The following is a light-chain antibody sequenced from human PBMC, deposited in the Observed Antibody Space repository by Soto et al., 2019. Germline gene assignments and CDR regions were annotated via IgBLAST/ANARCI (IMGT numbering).Light chain of an antibody. J-gene: IGKJ4*01. Sequence: DIQMTQSPSSLSASVGDRVTITCQASQGISDFFNWYQQKPGKAPKLLIYDASNLETGVPSRFSGGGSGTDFTFTISSLQPEDIATYYCQQYDYLPLTFGGGTRVEIK. CDR2: DAS. CDR1: QGISDF. CDR3: QQYDYLPLT. V-gene: IGKV1-33*01.